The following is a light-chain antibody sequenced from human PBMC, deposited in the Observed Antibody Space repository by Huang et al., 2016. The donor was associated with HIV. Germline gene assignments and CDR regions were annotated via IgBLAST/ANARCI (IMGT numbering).Light chain of an antibody. Sequence: DVVLTQSTLSLPGTLGQPASISCKSSQSLVSSDVDIYLNWFHQRPGQSPRRLLYKVSKRDSGVPARFSGSGSDTYFKLNISSVEAEDVGFYYCMQGSHWPGAFGQGTKVEIK. V-gene: IGKV2-30*01. CDR1: QSLVSSDVDIY. CDR2: KVS. CDR3: MQGSHWPGA. J-gene: IGKJ1*01.